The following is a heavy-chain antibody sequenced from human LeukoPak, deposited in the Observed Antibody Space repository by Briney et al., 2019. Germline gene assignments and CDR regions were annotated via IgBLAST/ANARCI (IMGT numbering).Heavy chain of an antibody. J-gene: IGHJ5*02. Sequence: ASVNVSCKASGGTFSSYAISWVRQAPGQGLEWMGGIIPIFGTANYAQKFQGRVTITADESTSTAYMELSSLRSEDTAVYCCARERLPDTAMVTGPWGQGTLVTVSS. CDR3: ARERLPDTAMVTGP. CDR1: GGTFSSYA. CDR2: IIPIFGTA. D-gene: IGHD5-18*01. V-gene: IGHV1-69*13.